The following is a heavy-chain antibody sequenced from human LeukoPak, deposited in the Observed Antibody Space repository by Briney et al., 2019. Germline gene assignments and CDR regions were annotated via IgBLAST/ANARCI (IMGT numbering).Heavy chain of an antibody. CDR3: ARSSCSGASCYSRDDWYLDL. V-gene: IGHV1-69*04. CDR2: IVVTFGIA. D-gene: IGHD2-15*01. Sequence: SVKVSCKASGGTFSGYAINWVQQAPGQGLEWMGRIVVTFGIANYAQGFQGRVTITADKSTGTAYMQLSSLRSEDTALYYCARSSCSGASCYSRDDWYLDLWGRGTLVTVSS. CDR1: GGTFSGYA. J-gene: IGHJ2*01.